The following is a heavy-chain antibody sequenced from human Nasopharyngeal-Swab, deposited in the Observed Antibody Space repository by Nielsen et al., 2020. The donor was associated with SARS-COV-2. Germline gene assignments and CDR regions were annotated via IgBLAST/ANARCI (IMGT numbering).Heavy chain of an antibody. Sequence: ASVKVSCKASGYTFISFGITWLRQAPGQGLEWMGWISAYNGNTNYAQKFQGRVTMTEDTSTDTAYMELSSLRSEDTAVYYCATGFAITMVRGVRYYYYGMDVWGQGTTVTVSS. CDR3: ATGFAITMVRGVRYYYYGMDV. CDR2: ISAYNGNT. J-gene: IGHJ6*02. CDR1: GYTFISFG. V-gene: IGHV1-18*01. D-gene: IGHD3-10*01.